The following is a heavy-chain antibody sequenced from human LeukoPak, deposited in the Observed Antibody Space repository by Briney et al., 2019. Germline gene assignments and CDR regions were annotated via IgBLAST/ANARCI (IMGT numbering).Heavy chain of an antibody. CDR1: GFTFNSYS. CDR2: IRYDGSNK. CDR3: AKGIAAAAAGWFDP. D-gene: IGHD6-13*01. Sequence: GGSLRLSCAASGFTFNSYSMHWVRQAPGKGLEWVAFIRYDGSNKYYADSVKGRFTISRDNSKNTLYLQMNSLRAEDTAVYYCAKGIAAAAAGWFDPWGQGTLVTVSS. J-gene: IGHJ5*02. V-gene: IGHV3-30*02.